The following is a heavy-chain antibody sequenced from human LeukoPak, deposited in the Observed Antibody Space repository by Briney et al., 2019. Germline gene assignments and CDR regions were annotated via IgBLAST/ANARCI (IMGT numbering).Heavy chain of an antibody. J-gene: IGHJ4*02. D-gene: IGHD2-2*01. CDR2: LSRSGATT. CDR3: ARSDVSNSY. CDR1: GFSFSSYA. V-gene: IGHV3-23*01. Sequence: GGSLRLSCAGCGFSFSSYAMACVRQPPGKGLEWVSSLSRSGATTSYADSVKGRFTISRDNSKNTLYLQMNSLRAEDTAVYYCARSDVSNSYWGQGTLVTVSS.